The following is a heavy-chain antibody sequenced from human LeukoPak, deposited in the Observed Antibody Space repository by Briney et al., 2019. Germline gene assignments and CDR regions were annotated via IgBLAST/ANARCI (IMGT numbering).Heavy chain of an antibody. V-gene: IGHV3-30*18. CDR3: AKDPSRWSRGKNWFDP. D-gene: IGHD6-13*01. CDR2: ISYDGSNK. Sequence: PGGSLRLSCAASGFTFSSYGMHWVRQAPGKGLEWVAVISYDGSNKYYADSVKGRFTISRDNSKNTLYLQMNSLRAGDTAVYYCAKDPSRWSRGKNWFDPWGQGTLVTVSS. CDR1: GFTFSSYG. J-gene: IGHJ5*02.